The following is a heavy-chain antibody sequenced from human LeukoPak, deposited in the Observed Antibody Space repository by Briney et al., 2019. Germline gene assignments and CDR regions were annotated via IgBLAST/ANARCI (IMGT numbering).Heavy chain of an antibody. CDR2: IKQDGSEK. CDR3: ARIGYVNFDY. J-gene: IGHJ4*02. D-gene: IGHD5-12*01. V-gene: IGHV3-7*01. Sequence: GGSLRLSCAASGLFFSNHWMGWVRQAPGKGVEWVANIKQDGSEKYYVHSIKGRFTISRDNAKTSLYLQMNSLRAEDTAVYYCARIGYVNFDYWGQGTLVTVSS. CDR1: GLFFSNHW.